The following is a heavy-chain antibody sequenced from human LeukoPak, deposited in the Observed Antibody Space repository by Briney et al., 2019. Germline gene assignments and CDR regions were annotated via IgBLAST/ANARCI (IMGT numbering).Heavy chain of an antibody. CDR3: AKDAQRGFDYSNSLEN. Sequence: PGGSLRLSCAASKFTFSHYGMHWVRQAPGKGLEWVAVIWNDGSNQYYADSVKGRFTVSRDNSQNTLYLQMNSLRPEDTVVYYCAKDAQRGFDYSNSLENWGQGTLVSVYS. V-gene: IGHV3-33*06. J-gene: IGHJ4*02. CDR2: IWNDGSNQ. CDR1: KFTFSHYG. D-gene: IGHD4-11*01.